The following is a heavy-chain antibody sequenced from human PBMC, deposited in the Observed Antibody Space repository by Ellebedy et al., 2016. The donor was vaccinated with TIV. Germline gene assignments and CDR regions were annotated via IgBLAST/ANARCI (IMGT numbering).Heavy chain of an antibody. D-gene: IGHD3-22*01. CDR1: GFTFSSYS. CDR2: ISSSSSTI. CDR3: ARDHYDTSGYFYWYFDL. J-gene: IGHJ2*01. V-gene: IGHV3-48*04. Sequence: GESLKISXAASGFTFSSYSMNWVRQAPGKGLEWVSYISSSSSTIYYADSVKGRFTISRDNAKNSLYLQMNSLRAEDTAVYYCARDHYDTSGYFYWYFDLWGRGTLVTVSS.